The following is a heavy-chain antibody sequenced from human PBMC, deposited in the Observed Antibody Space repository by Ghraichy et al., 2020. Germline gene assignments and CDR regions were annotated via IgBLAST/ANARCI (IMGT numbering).Heavy chain of an antibody. CDR3: AKEVDDILTGYLGDDAFDI. Sequence: GGSLRLSCAASGFTFSSYAMSWVRQAPGKGLEWVSAISGSGGSTYYADSVKGRFTISRDNSKNTLYLQMNSLRAEDTAVYYCAKEVDDILTGYLGDDAFDIWGQGTMVTVSS. CDR1: GFTFSSYA. D-gene: IGHD3-9*01. V-gene: IGHV3-23*01. J-gene: IGHJ3*02. CDR2: ISGSGGST.